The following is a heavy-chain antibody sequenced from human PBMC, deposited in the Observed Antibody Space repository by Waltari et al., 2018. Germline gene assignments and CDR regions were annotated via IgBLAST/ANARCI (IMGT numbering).Heavy chain of an antibody. CDR3: AREPSH. Sequence: EVQLVESGGGLIQPGGSLRLSCAASGFPVSSNYMSWVRQAPGKGLEWVSVIYSGGNTYNADSVEGRFTISRDNSKNALYLKMNSLRAEDTAVYYCAREPSHWGQGTLVTVSS. CDR1: GFPVSSNY. V-gene: IGHV3-53*01. CDR2: IYSGGNT. J-gene: IGHJ4*02.